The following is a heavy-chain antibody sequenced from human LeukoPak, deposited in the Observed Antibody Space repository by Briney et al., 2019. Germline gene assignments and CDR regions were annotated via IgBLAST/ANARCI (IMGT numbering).Heavy chain of an antibody. CDR1: GFTFSSHA. Sequence: PGRSLRLSCAASGFTFSSHAMHWVRQAPGKGLEWVAVISYDGSNKYYADSVKGRFTISRDNSKNTLYLQMNSLRAEDTAVYYCAREGLWGVVLYYYYGMDVWGQGTTVTVSS. CDR2: ISYDGSNK. V-gene: IGHV3-30-3*01. CDR3: AREGLWGVVLYYYYGMDV. J-gene: IGHJ6*02. D-gene: IGHD3-3*01.